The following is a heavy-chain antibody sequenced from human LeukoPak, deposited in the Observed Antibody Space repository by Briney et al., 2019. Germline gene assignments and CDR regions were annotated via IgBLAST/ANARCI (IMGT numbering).Heavy chain of an antibody. CDR1: GGSFSGYY. CDR2: IYYSGST. J-gene: IGHJ5*02. V-gene: IGHV4-31*11. Sequence: PSETLSLTCAVYGGSFSGYYWSWIRQHPGKGLEWIGYIYYSGSTYYNPSLKSRVTISVDTSKNQFSLKLSSVTAADTAVYYCARGEIDYYGSYGIDPWGQGTLVTVSS. CDR3: ARGEIDYYGSYGIDP. D-gene: IGHD3-10*01.